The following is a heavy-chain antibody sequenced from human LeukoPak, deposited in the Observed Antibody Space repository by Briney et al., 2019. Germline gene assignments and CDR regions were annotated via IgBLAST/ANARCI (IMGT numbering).Heavy chain of an antibody. V-gene: IGHV1-2*02. CDR2: INPNSGGT. CDR3: ATSVDSAWGLDY. D-gene: IGHD5-18*01. Sequence: ASVKVSCKASGYTFTGYYIHWVRQAPGQGLEWMGWINPNSGGTDYAQKFQGRVTMTRDTSISTAYMELTSLRSDDTAVYYCATSVDSAWGLDYWGQGTLVTVSS. J-gene: IGHJ4*02. CDR1: GYTFTGYY.